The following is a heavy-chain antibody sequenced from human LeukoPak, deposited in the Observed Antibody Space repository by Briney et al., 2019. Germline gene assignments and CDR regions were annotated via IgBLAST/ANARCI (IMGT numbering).Heavy chain of an antibody. J-gene: IGHJ5*02. CDR3: AHLLSQGRYFDWLRKGWFDP. D-gene: IGHD3-9*01. CDR1: XX. V-gene: IGHV4-34*01. CDR2: INHSGST. Sequence: XXXXWIRXXXGKGLEWIGEINHSGSTNYNPSLKSRVTISVDTSKNQFSLKLSSVTAADTAVYYCAHLLSQGRYFDWLRKGWFDPWGQGTLVTVSS.